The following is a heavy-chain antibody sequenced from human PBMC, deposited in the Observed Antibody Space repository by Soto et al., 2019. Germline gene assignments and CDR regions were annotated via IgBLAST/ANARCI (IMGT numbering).Heavy chain of an antibody. CDR2: ISYDGSNK. D-gene: IGHD3-22*01. CDR1: GFTFSSYG. V-gene: IGHV3-30*18. CDR3: AKERITMIWEGGAFDY. Sequence: QVQLVESGGGVVQPGRSLRLSCAASGFTFSSYGMHWVRQAPGKGLEWVAVISYDGSNKYYADSVKGRFTISRDNSKNTLYLQMNSLRAEDTAVYYCAKERITMIWEGGAFDYWGQGTLVTVSS. J-gene: IGHJ4*02.